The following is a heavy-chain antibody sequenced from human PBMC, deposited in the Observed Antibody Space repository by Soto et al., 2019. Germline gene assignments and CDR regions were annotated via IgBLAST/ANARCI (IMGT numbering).Heavy chain of an antibody. CDR2: IYYSGNT. V-gene: IGHV4-61*01. CDR1: GDSVTSGNYY. J-gene: IGHJ5*01. D-gene: IGHD5-18*01. Sequence: PSETLSLTCTVSGDSVTSGNYYWSWIRQPPGKGLEWIGYIYYSGNTNYSPSLKSRVTMSLDRTNNLFSLNLSSVTAADTAVYYCARIPVDTSMLYWVDPWGQGILVTVSS. CDR3: ARIPVDTSMLYWVDP.